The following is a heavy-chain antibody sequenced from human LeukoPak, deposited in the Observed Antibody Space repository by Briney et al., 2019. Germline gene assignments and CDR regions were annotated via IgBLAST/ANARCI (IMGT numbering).Heavy chain of an antibody. CDR3: ARRFRCCSGGSCSDY. CDR2: IYYSGST. CDR1: GFTFSDYY. J-gene: IGHJ4*02. D-gene: IGHD2-15*01. Sequence: PGGSLRLSCAASGFTFSDYYMSWIRQPPGKGLEWIGSIYYSGSTYYNPSLKSRVTISVDTSKNQFSLKLSSVTAVDTAVYYCARRFRCCSGGSCSDYWGQGTLVTVSS. V-gene: IGHV4-39*01.